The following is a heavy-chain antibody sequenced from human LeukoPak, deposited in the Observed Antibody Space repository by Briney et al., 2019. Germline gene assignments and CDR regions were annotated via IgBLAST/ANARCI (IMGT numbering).Heavy chain of an antibody. CDR2: IYSGGST. Sequence: GGSLRLSCAASGFTVSSNYMSWVRQAPGKGLEWVSVIYSGGSTYYADSVKGRFTISRDNSKNTLYLQMNSLRAEDTAVYYCARGAGYCSSTSCYARWFDPWGQGTLVTVSS. CDR1: GFTVSSNY. D-gene: IGHD2-2*01. J-gene: IGHJ5*02. CDR3: ARGAGYCSSTSCYARWFDP. V-gene: IGHV3-53*01.